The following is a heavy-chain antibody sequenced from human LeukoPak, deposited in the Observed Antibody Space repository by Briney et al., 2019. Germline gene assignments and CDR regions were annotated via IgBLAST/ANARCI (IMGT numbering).Heavy chain of an antibody. J-gene: IGHJ3*02. CDR2: INHSGST. CDR1: GGSFSGYY. CDR3: ARGGTLEDSSGLGYPRNAFDI. V-gene: IGHV4-34*01. Sequence: NPSETLSLTCAVYGGSFSGYYWSWICQPPGKGLEWIGEINHSGSTNYNPSLKSRVTISVDTSKNQFSLKLSSVTAADTAVYYCARGGTLEDSSGLGYPRNAFDIWGQGTMVTVSS. D-gene: IGHD3-22*01.